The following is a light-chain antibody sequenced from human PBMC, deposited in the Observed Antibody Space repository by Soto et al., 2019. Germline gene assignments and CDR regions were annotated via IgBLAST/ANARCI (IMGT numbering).Light chain of an antibody. CDR2: GAS. CDR1: QSVSSN. V-gene: IGKV3-15*01. Sequence: EIVMTQSPATLSVSPGETATLSCRASQSVSSNLAWYQQKPGQAPSLLIYGASTRATDIPPRFSGSGSGTEFTLTITSLQYEDFAVYYCQQYKNWPPLTFGGGPKVEIK. J-gene: IGKJ4*01. CDR3: QQYKNWPPLT.